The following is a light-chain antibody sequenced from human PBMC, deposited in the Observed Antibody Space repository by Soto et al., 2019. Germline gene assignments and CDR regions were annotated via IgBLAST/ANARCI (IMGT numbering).Light chain of an antibody. V-gene: IGKV2-28*01. CDR1: QSLLHNNGYNY. Sequence: DIVVNQSPLSLPVTPGEPASISCRSNQSLLHNNGYNYLDWYMQKPGQSPQLLIYLGSNRASGVPDRFSGSGSGTDFTLKISRVEAAYVGFYYCLPALQSLTFCPGTRLDIK. CDR2: LGS. CDR3: LPALQSLT. J-gene: IGKJ5*01.